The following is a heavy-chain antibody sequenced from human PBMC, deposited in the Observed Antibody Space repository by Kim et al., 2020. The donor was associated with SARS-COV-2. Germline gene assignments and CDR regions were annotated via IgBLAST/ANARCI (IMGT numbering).Heavy chain of an antibody. Sequence: GESPRLSCAASGFTFTNYAMHWVRQAPGKGLEWVAVISFDGRTEHHADAVQGRFIIPRDNSKSTVYLQMNTVSVEDTAVYYCAREAAAGFDYWGQGTLVTVSS. D-gene: IGHD6-13*01. CDR1: GFTFTNYA. J-gene: IGHJ4*02. CDR2: ISFDGRTE. V-gene: IGHV3-30*04. CDR3: AREAAAGFDY.